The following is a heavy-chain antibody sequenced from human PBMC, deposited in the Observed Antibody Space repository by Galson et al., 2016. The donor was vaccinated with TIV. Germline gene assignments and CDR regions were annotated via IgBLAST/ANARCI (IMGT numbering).Heavy chain of an antibody. CDR2: TLYRSKWYN. J-gene: IGHJ4*02. V-gene: IGHV6-1*01. D-gene: IGHD3-16*01. CDR1: GDSVSSNSAA. CDR3: ARATPSVFGIIMTLDS. Sequence: CAISGDSVSSNSAAWNWLRQSPSRGLEWLGRTLYRSKWYNDYAPSVKSRITINPDTSKNQFSLQLNSVTPEDTAVYYCARATPSVFGIIMTLDSWGQGTLVTVSS.